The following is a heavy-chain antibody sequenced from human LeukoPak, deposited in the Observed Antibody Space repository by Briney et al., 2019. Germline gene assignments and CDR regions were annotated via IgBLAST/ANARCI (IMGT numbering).Heavy chain of an antibody. CDR3: ARDPPKAYDVLTGSLP. CDR1: GYTFTAYY. J-gene: IGHJ5*02. V-gene: IGHV1-2*02. CDR2: INPDSGDT. D-gene: IGHD3-9*01. Sequence: ASVEVSCKASGYTFTAYYMHWVRQAPGQGLEWMGWINPDSGDTKSAQSFQGRVTLTRDTSISTAYMELNGLKADDTAMYYCARDPPKAYDVLTGSLPWGQGTLVTVSS.